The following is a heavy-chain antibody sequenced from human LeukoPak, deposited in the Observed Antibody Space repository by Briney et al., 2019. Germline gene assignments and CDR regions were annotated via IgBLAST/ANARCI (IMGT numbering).Heavy chain of an antibody. CDR1: GGSVSTIGYS. J-gene: IGHJ3*02. CDR2: IYQSGST. CDR3: AREGPMVRELGDAFDI. Sequence: SETLSLTCGVSGGSVSTIGYSWSWIRQPPGKGLEWIGYIYQSGSTSYNPSLQSRVTISIDKSKNQFSLKLSSVTAADTAVYYCAREGPMVRELGDAFDIWGQGTMVTVSS. V-gene: IGHV4-30-2*01. D-gene: IGHD3-10*01.